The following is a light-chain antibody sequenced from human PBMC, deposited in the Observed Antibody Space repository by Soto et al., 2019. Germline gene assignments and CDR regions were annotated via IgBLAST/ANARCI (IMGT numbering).Light chain of an antibody. CDR3: SSYAGSNNIV. Sequence: QSALTQPPSASGSPGQSVTISCTGTSSDVGDYNYVSWYQQHPGKAPKLMIYEVSKRPSGVPDRFSGSKSGNTASLTVSGLQAEDEADYYCSSYAGSNNIVFGGGTQLTV. J-gene: IGLJ2*01. CDR1: SSDVGDYNY. CDR2: EVS. V-gene: IGLV2-8*01.